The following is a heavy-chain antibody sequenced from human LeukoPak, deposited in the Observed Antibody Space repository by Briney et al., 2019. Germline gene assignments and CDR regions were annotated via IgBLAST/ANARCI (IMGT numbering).Heavy chain of an antibody. CDR2: IRQDGSQK. V-gene: IGHV3-7*01. J-gene: IGHJ3*01. Sequence: GGSLRLSCAASGFTFSSFWMSWVRQAPGRGLEWVATIRQDGSQKYYLDSVKGRFTISRDNAKNSLYLQMNSLRAEDTAVYYCARESDHSVSQVDFDLWGQGTMVTVSS. D-gene: IGHD1-14*01. CDR1: GFTFSSFW. CDR3: ARESDHSVSQVDFDL.